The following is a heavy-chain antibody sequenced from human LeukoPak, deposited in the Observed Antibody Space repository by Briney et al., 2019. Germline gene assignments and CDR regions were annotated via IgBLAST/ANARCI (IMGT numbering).Heavy chain of an antibody. CDR2: ISSSSTYI. CDR3: AKGSSPLGHFDC. J-gene: IGHJ4*02. CDR1: GFTFSTYS. D-gene: IGHD6-13*01. V-gene: IGHV3-21*04. Sequence: GGSLRLSCAASGFTFSTYSMNWVRQAPGKGLEWVSSISSSSTYIYYADSVKGRFTISRDNSKNTLFLQMNSLTAEDTAVYYCAKGSSPLGHFDCWGQGTLVTVSS.